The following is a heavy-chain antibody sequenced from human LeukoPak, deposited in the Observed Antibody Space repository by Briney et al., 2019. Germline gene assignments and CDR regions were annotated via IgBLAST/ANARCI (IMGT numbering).Heavy chain of an antibody. CDR2: ISGSGLYT. CDR3: AKDALPRIAAAGTVY. CDR1: GFTFSSYG. D-gene: IGHD6-13*01. Sequence: GGSLRLSCAASGFTFSSYGMCWVRQAPGKGLEWVSAISGSGLYTYYADSVKGRFTISRDNSKNTLYLQMDSLRAEDTALYYCAKDALPRIAAAGTVYWGQGTLVTVSS. J-gene: IGHJ4*02. V-gene: IGHV3-23*01.